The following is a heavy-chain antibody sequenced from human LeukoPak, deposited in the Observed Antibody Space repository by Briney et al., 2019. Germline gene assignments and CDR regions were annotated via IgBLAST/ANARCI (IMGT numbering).Heavy chain of an antibody. CDR3: SSQYNSGSGVIY. V-gene: IGHV3-73*01. D-gene: IGHD6-19*01. J-gene: IGHJ4*02. CDR2: INSKVHTYAT. CDR1: GFTFSGSA. Sequence: GGSLRLSCAASGFTFSGSAMHWVRQASGKGLEWVGRINSKVHTYATAYAASVKGRFAISRDDSKNTAFLQMDSLKPEDTAVYYCSSQYNSGSGVIYWGQGTLVTVSS.